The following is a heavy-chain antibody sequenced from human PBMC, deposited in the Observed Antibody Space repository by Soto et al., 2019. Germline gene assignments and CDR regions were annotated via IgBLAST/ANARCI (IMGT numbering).Heavy chain of an antibody. D-gene: IGHD1-26*01. CDR1: GFTVSSNY. CDR3: ARDFVVGGPTINYYYGMDV. Sequence: PGGSLRLSFAASGFTVSSNYMSWVRQAPGKGLEWISIIYSAGNTYYADSVKGRFTISRDNSENTLYLQMNSLGAEDTAVYYCARDFVVGGPTINYYYGMDVWGQGTTVTVSS. V-gene: IGHV3-66*01. J-gene: IGHJ6*02. CDR2: IYSAGNT.